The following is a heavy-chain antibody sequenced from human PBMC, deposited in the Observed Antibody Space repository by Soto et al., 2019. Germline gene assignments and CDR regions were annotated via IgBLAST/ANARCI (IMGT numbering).Heavy chain of an antibody. Sequence: GGSLRLSCAASGFTFSSYAMHWVRQAPGKGLEYVSAISSNGGSTYYANSVKGRFTISRDNSKNTLYLQMGSLRAEDMAVYYCARDRGITFGGVIVQPGYYYYYMDVWGKGTTVTVSS. CDR3: ARDRGITFGGVIVQPGYYYYYMDV. V-gene: IGHV3-64*01. CDR1: GFTFSSYA. D-gene: IGHD3-16*02. CDR2: ISSNGGST. J-gene: IGHJ6*03.